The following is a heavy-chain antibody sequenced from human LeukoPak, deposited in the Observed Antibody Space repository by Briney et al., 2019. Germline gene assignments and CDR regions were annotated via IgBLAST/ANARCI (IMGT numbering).Heavy chain of an antibody. Sequence: SETLSLTCAVYGESFSGYYWSWIRQPPGKGLEWIGEITHSGSTNYNPSLKSRVTISVDTSKNQFSLKLSSVTAADTAVYYCARGRQGISRMVRGVIPHNWFDPWGQGTLVTVSS. CDR2: ITHSGST. J-gene: IGHJ5*02. V-gene: IGHV4-34*01. CDR1: GESFSGYY. CDR3: ARGRQGISRMVRGVIPHNWFDP. D-gene: IGHD3-10*01.